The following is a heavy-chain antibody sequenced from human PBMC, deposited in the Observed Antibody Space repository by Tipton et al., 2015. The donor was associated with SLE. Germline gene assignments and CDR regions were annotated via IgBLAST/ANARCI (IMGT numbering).Heavy chain of an antibody. CDR3: ARDLGLYCSRTSCYGDNYFRY. Sequence: TLSLTCTVSGGSISSFYWSWIRQSPGKGLEWIGYIYYSGTTGGSTNYHPSLKSRVTISVDTSKSQFSLRLSSMTAADTAVYYCARDLGLYCSRTSCYGDNYFRYWGQGTLVTVSS. CDR2: IYYSGTTGGST. V-gene: IGHV4-59*01. CDR1: GGSISSFY. D-gene: IGHD2-2*01. J-gene: IGHJ4*02.